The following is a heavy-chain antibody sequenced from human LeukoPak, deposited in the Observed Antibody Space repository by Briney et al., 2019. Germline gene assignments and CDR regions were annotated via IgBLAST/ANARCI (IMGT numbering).Heavy chain of an antibody. Sequence: GGSLRLSCAASGFTFSDYYMTWIRQVPGKGLEWVSYISGVADVINYADSVKGRFTISRDNAKRSVYLQMNSLRAEDTAVYYCARGQGHGYSSSWYTGKYYYYYYMDVWGKGTTVTVSS. CDR1: GFTFSDYY. V-gene: IGHV3-11*01. CDR2: ISGVADVI. D-gene: IGHD6-13*01. CDR3: ARGQGHGYSSSWYTGKYYYYYYMDV. J-gene: IGHJ6*03.